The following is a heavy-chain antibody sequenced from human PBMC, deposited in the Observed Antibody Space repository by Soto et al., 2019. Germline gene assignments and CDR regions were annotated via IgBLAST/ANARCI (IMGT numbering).Heavy chain of an antibody. J-gene: IGHJ4*02. CDR3: VRDRDSTSSENYFDH. Sequence: GGSLRLSCTAAGFTFGDYAMSWFRQAPGKGLEWVGFIRSKAYGGTTEYAASVKGRFTISRDNAKNTLYLQMHSLRAEDTAVYYCVRDRDSTSSENYFDHWGQGTLVTVSS. V-gene: IGHV3-49*03. D-gene: IGHD2-2*01. CDR2: IRSKAYGGTT. CDR1: GFTFGDYA.